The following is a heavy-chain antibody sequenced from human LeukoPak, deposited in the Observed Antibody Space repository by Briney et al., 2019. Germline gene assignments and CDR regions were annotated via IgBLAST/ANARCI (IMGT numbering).Heavy chain of an antibody. CDR1: GGSISSSNW. D-gene: IGHD3-3*01. CDR3: ARAGITIFGVVLPNWFDP. Sequence: SETLSLTCAVSGGSISSSNWWSWVRPPPGKGLEWIGEIYHSGSTNYNPSLKSRVTISVDRSKNQFSLKLSSVTAADTAVYYCARAGITIFGVVLPNWFDPWGQGTLVAVSS. CDR2: IYHSGST. V-gene: IGHV4-4*02. J-gene: IGHJ5*02.